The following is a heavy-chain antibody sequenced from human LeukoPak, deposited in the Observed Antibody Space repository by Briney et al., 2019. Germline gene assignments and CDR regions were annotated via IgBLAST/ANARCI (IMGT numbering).Heavy chain of an antibody. CDR1: GYTFTGYY. Sequence: ASVKVSCKASGYTFTGYYMHWVRQAPGQGLEWMGWINPNSGGTNYAQKFQGRVTMTRDTSISTAYMELSRLRSDDTAVYYCARDQDEYCLAPLVGYYYGMDVWGQGTTVTVSS. V-gene: IGHV1-2*02. CDR2: INPNSGGT. CDR3: ARDQDEYCLAPLVGYYYGMDV. D-gene: IGHD2-21*02. J-gene: IGHJ6*02.